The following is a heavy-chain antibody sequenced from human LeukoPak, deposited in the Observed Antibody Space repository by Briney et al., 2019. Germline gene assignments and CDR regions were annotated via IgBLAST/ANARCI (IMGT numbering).Heavy chain of an antibody. CDR3: GRVWGVGEDDQHRDSFDM. J-gene: IGHJ3*02. CDR2: INHSCST. D-gene: IGHD3-10*01. CDR1: GGPFSGYY. V-gene: IGHV4-34*01. Sequence: SETLSLTFAVYGGPFSGYYCSSIRQPPGKGMEWIGEINHSCSTNARPALKRLVNISVDTSNRQVSLQVSAVTAAGTAVYYCGRVWGVGEDDQHRDSFDMWGQGTIDTVS.